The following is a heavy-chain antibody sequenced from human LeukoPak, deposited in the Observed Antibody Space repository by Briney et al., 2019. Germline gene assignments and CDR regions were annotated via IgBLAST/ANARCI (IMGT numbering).Heavy chain of an antibody. V-gene: IGHV3-23*01. CDR1: GFTFSSYA. CDR2: ISGSGGST. D-gene: IGHD1-14*01. J-gene: IGHJ6*03. Sequence: PGGSLRLSCAASGFTFSSYAMSWVRLAPGKGLEWVSAISGSGGSTYYADSVKGRFTISRDNSKNTLYLQMNSLRAEDTAVYYCAKDPASKPYYYYYMDVWGKGTTVTVSS. CDR3: AKDPASKPYYYYYMDV.